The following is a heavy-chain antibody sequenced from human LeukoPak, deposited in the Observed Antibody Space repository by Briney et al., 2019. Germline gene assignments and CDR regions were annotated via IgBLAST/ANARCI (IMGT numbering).Heavy chain of an antibody. V-gene: IGHV4-59*01. CDR3: ARASADLIDY. J-gene: IGHJ4*02. Sequence: SETLSLTCTVSGGSISSDYWSWIRQPPGKGLEWIGYIYYSGSTNYNPSLKSRVTISVDTSKNQFSLKLSSVTAADTAVYYCARASADLIDYWGQGALVTVSS. CDR1: GGSISSDY. CDR2: IYYSGST.